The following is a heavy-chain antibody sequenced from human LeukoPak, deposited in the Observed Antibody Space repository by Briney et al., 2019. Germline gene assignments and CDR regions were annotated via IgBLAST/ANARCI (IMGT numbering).Heavy chain of an antibody. Sequence: PSQTLSLTCAVSGGSISSGGYSWSWIRQPPGKGLEWIGYIYHSGSTYYNPSLKSRVTISVDRSKNQFSLKLSSVTAADTAVHYCASPYCSSTSCYRPRPYYYGMDVWGQGATVTVSS. CDR2: IYHSGST. J-gene: IGHJ6*02. V-gene: IGHV4-30-2*01. D-gene: IGHD2-2*01. CDR3: ASPYCSSTSCYRPRPYYYGMDV. CDR1: GGSISSGGYS.